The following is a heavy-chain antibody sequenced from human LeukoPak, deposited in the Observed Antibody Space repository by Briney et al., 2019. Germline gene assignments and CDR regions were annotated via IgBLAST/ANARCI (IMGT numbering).Heavy chain of an antibody. CDR3: ARGGLSSRIDY. J-gene: IGHJ4*02. Sequence: SETLSLTCTVSGGSISSYYWSWIRQPPGKGLEWIGYIYYSGSTNYNPSLKSRVTISVDTSKNQFSLKLSSVTAADTAVYYCARGGLSSRIDYWGQGTLVTVSS. V-gene: IGHV4-59*01. CDR1: GGSISSYY. CDR2: IYYSGST. D-gene: IGHD2-2*01.